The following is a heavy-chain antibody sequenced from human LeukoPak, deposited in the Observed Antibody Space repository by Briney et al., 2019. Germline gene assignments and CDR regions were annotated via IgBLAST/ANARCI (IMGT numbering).Heavy chain of an antibody. CDR3: ARGDSGYSYGYWFDP. CDR2: IYHSGST. D-gene: IGHD5-18*01. V-gene: IGHV4-38-2*01. CDR1: GYSISSGYY. Sequence: SETLSLTCAVSGYSISSGYYWGWIRQPPGKGLEWIGSIYHSGSTYYNPSLKSRVTISVDTSKNQFSLKLSSATAADTAVYYCARGDSGYSYGYWFDPWGQGTLVTVSS. J-gene: IGHJ5*02.